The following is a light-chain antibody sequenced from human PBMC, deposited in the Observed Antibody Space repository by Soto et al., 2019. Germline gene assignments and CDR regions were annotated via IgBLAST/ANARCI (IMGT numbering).Light chain of an antibody. CDR1: TLPKQP. V-gene: IGLV3-25*03. CDR3: QSADSSGTYPHVV. J-gene: IGLJ2*01. Sequence: YELTQPPSVSVSPGQTARITCSGETLPKQPAYWYQQKPGQAPVVVIHRGNERPSGIPERFSGSSSGTTVTLTISGVQAEDEADYYCQSADSSGTYPHVVFGGGTKLTVL. CDR2: RGN.